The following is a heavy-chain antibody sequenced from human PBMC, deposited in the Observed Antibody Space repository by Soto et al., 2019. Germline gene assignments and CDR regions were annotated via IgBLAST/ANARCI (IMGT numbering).Heavy chain of an antibody. D-gene: IGHD3-16*01. CDR1: RFGFASYA. J-gene: IGHJ5*02. CDR2: IYVEKGNT. CDR3: AREPVCGGTCYGKWFDP. Sequence: ASVKISWEAPRFGFASYAIHWGHQACRQTLEWIGWIYVEKGNTECSQKFKDTVSITRDRSATIVYMDLSSLRCEDTAMYYCAREPVCGGTCYGKWFDPWRQGTLVTVSS. V-gene: IGHV1-3*01.